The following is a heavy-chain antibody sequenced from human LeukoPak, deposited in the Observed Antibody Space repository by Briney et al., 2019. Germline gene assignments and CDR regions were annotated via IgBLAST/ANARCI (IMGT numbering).Heavy chain of an antibody. CDR3: ARDRGAYCGGDCYLGFDY. V-gene: IGHV3-21*01. Sequence: PGGSLRLSCAASGFTFSSYTMNWVRQAPGKGLEWVSSIAGSSGYISYADSVKGRFTISRDNAKKSLYLQMTSLTAGDTAVYYCARDRGAYCGGDCYLGFDYWGRGTLVTVSS. CDR2: IAGSSGYI. CDR1: GFTFSSYT. J-gene: IGHJ4*01. D-gene: IGHD2-21*02.